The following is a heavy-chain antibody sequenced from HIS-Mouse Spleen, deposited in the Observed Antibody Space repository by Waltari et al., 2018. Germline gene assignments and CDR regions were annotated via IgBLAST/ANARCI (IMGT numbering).Heavy chain of an antibody. CDR3: ARRKWGHDAFDI. V-gene: IGHV3-48*01. CDR1: DFTFSSYT. J-gene: IGHJ3*02. Sequence: EVQLVESGGGLVQPGGSLRLSCSASDFTFSSYTMNWVRQAPGKGLEWVSYISSSSSTIYYADSVKGRFTISRDNAKNSLYLQMNSLRAEDTAVYYCARRKWGHDAFDIWGQGTMVTVSS. D-gene: IGHD1-26*01. CDR2: ISSSSSTI.